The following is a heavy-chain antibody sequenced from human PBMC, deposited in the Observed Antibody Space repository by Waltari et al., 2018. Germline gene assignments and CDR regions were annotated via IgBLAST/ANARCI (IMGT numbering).Heavy chain of an antibody. D-gene: IGHD6-25*01. V-gene: IGHV3-48*04. CDR3: ATYIQRGPDF. CDR1: GFTFSSSS. Sequence: EVQLVESGGGLVQPGGSLSPSCAASGFTFSSSSLNWVGQAPGKGLECVSHIPSSSTSLLYADSVEGRFTMSIDNAKKSLYLQMDSLRADDTAVYFCATYIQRGPDFWGQGTLVTVSS. J-gene: IGHJ4*02. CDR2: IPSSSTSL.